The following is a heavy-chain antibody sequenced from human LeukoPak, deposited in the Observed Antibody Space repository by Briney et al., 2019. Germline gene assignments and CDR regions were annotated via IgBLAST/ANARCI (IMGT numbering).Heavy chain of an antibody. D-gene: IGHD6-6*01. CDR3: ARRSSLAAFPI. CDR2: IYPGDSDT. V-gene: IGHV5-51*01. J-gene: IGHJ3*02. CDR1: GSGFTSYW. Sequence: GEALKISFKGSGSGFTSYWIGWVRRVPGKGLEWMGIIYPGDSDTRYSPSFPGQVAISSDKSISTAYLLWSSMKASYTAMSFCARRSSLAAFPIWGQGTIVTVSS.